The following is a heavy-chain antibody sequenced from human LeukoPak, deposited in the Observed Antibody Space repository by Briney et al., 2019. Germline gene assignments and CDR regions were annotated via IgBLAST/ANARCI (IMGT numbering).Heavy chain of an antibody. V-gene: IGHV3-30-3*01. Sequence: GRSLRLSCAASGFTFSSYAMHWVRQAPGKGLEWVAVISYDGSNKYYADSVKGRFTISRDNSKNTLYLQMNSLRAEDTAVYYCARDYFHITMVRGVSYWGRGTLVTASS. CDR3: ARDYFHITMVRGVSY. CDR2: ISYDGSNK. CDR1: GFTFSSYA. J-gene: IGHJ4*02. D-gene: IGHD3-10*01.